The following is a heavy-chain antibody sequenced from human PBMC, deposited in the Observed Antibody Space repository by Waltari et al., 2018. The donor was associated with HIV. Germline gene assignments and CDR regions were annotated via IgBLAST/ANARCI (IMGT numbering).Heavy chain of an antibody. V-gene: IGHV1-24*01. CDR3: ATGGGTTSIQLYDLDV. Sequence: QVQLIQSGAEVKKPGASVKVSCKVFGYTLTELSMHWVRQAPGKGLEWTGGFDPETDETIYAQKFQGRVTMTEDTSTDSAYMELSSLTSEDTAVYYCATGGGTTSIQLYDLDVWGQGTTVTVSS. CDR2: FDPETDET. D-gene: IGHD1-26*01. CDR1: GYTLTELS. J-gene: IGHJ6*02.